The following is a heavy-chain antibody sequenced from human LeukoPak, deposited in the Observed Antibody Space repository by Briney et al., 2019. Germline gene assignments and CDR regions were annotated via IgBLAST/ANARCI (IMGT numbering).Heavy chain of an antibody. D-gene: IGHD2-2*01. J-gene: IGHJ4*02. CDR3: ARDPHCSSTSCYSGSDY. CDR1: GFTFSSYS. CDR2: ISSSSSYI. Sequence: PGGSLRLSCAASGFTFSSYSMNWVRQAPGKGLEWVSSISSSSSYIYYADSVKGRFTISRDNAKNSLYLQMNSLRAEDTAVYYCARDPHCSSTSCYSGSDYWGQGTLVTVSS. V-gene: IGHV3-21*01.